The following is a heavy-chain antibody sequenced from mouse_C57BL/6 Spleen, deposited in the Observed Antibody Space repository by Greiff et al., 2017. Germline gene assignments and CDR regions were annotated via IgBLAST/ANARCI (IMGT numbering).Heavy chain of an antibody. D-gene: IGHD1-1*01. CDR2: LDPETGGT. J-gene: IGHJ2*01. CDR3: TRCPTTRYFDD. Sequence: QVQLQQSGAELVRPGASVTLSCKASGYTFTDYEMHWVKQTPVHGLEWIGALDPETGGTAYKQKFKGKAILTADKSSSTAYMELRSLTSEDSAVYYCTRCPTTRYFDDWGQGTTLTVSS. CDR1: GYTFTDYE. V-gene: IGHV1-15*01.